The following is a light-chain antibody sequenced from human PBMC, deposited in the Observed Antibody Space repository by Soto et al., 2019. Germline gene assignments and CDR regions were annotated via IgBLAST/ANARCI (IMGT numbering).Light chain of an antibody. Sequence: QSALTQPTSVSGSPGQSITISCTGNHNDIGTYDYVSWYQQHPGRPPRLLIHGVTTRPSGISGRFSASKSGLKASRTISGLQPDDEADYYCSSFTSNRIYVFGPGTKVTVL. CDR1: HNDIGTYDY. CDR3: SSFTSNRIYV. J-gene: IGLJ1*01. V-gene: IGLV2-14*03. CDR2: GVT.